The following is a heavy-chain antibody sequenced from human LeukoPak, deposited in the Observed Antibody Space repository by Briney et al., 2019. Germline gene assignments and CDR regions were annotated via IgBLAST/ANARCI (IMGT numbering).Heavy chain of an antibody. CDR1: GFTFSAHW. Sequence: PGGSLRLSCAASGFTFSAHWMSWVRQAPGKGLEWVANINLDESAKRYVSSVKGRFTISRDNAKNSLYLQMNSLRAEDTAVYYCAKYGGNSGMAFDIWGQGTVVTVSS. CDR3: AKYGGNSGMAFDI. J-gene: IGHJ3*02. CDR2: INLDESAK. D-gene: IGHD4-23*01. V-gene: IGHV3-7*01.